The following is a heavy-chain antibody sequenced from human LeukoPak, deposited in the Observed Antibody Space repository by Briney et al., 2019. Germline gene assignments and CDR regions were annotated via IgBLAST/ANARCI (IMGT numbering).Heavy chain of an antibody. V-gene: IGHV3-23*01. CDR3: AKDQPADGYNSI. CDR1: GFIFRNYG. CDR2: VHGRN. J-gene: IGHJ4*02. D-gene: IGHD5-24*01. Sequence: GGSLRLSCAAPGFIFRNYGMSWVRQAPGKGLEWVSTVHGRNYYADSVKGRFTISRDDSRSTLYLQMDNLRAEDTAVYYCAKDQPADGYNSIWGQGTLVTVSS.